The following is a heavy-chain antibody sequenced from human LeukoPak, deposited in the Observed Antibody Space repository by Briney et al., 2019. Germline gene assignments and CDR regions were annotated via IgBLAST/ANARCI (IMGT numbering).Heavy chain of an antibody. Sequence: GASVKLSCKASGGTFSSYAISWVRQAPGQGLEGLGRSIPILGIANYSQKFQGRVTITAAKSTSTAYMELSSLRSEDTAVYYCARLDCSSTSCYRTYYYYGMDVWGQGTTVTVSS. CDR2: SIPILGIA. CDR3: ARLDCSSTSCYRTYYYYGMDV. V-gene: IGHV1-69*04. CDR1: GGTFSSYA. J-gene: IGHJ6*02. D-gene: IGHD2-2*01.